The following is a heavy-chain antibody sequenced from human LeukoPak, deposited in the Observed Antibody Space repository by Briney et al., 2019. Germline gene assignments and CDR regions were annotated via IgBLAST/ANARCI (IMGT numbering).Heavy chain of an antibody. CDR1: GFTFSSYA. CDR2: ISGSGGST. Sequence: GGSLRLSCAASGFTFSSYAMSWVRQAPGRGLEWVSAISGSGGSTYYADSVKGRFTISRDNSKTTLYLQMNSLRAEDTAVYHCAKRPRILRVSYGMDVWGQGTTVTVSS. CDR3: AKRPRILRVSYGMDV. J-gene: IGHJ6*02. D-gene: IGHD2/OR15-2a*01. V-gene: IGHV3-23*01.